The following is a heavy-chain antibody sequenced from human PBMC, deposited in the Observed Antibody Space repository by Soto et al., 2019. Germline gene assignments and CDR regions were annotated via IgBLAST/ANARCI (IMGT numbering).Heavy chain of an antibody. J-gene: IGHJ4*02. CDR2: ISYDGSNK. V-gene: IGHV3-30*18. D-gene: IGHD2-21*01. CDR3: AKDIGRRAVNMGLCVPFDCDLFD. CDR1: GFTFSSYG. Sequence: LRLSCAASGFTFSSYGMHWVRQAPGKGLEWVAVISYDGSNKYYADSVKGRFTISRDNSKNTLYLQMNSLRAEDTAVYYCAKDIGRRAVNMGLCVPFDCDLFDWGQGTLVTVSS.